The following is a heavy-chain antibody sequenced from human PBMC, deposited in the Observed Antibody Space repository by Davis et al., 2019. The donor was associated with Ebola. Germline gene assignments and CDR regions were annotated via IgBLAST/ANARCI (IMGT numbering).Heavy chain of an antibody. V-gene: IGHV3-9*01. CDR1: GFTFHDYA. D-gene: IGHD2-15*01. Sequence: PGGSLRLSCTASGFTFHDYAMHWVRQAPGKGLEWVSGLTWNSGSIGYADSVKGRFIISRDNAKSSLYLQMNSLRAEDTALYYCAKDINLGYCSSASCRTGYFDLWGRGTLVTVSS. CDR3: AKDINLGYCSSASCRTGYFDL. J-gene: IGHJ2*01. CDR2: LTWNSGSI.